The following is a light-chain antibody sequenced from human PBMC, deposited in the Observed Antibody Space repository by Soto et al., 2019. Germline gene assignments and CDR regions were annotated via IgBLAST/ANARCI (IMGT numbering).Light chain of an antibody. CDR1: QSVLHSSNDKNY. V-gene: IGKV4-1*01. CDR2: WAS. CDR3: QQYYSIPRT. J-gene: IGKJ1*01. Sequence: DIVMTQSPDSLAVSLGERATINCESSQSVLHSSNDKNYLAWCQQKPGQPPKLLIYWASTRESGVPDRFSGSGSGTDFTLTISSLQAEDVAVYYCQQYYSIPRTFGQGTKVEIK.